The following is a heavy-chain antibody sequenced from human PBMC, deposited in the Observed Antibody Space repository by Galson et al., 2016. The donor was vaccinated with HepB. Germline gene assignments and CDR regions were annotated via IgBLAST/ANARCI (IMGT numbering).Heavy chain of an antibody. V-gene: IGHV3-23*01. CDR3: ARFTQEWLDRVYYFDY. CDR2: ISGDGGST. J-gene: IGHJ4*02. Sequence: SLRLSCAASGFTFGRYAMSWVRQAPGKGLEWVSAISGDGGSTYYAGSVQGRFTSSRDRSTNTMYLQMNSLRTDDTAVYYCARFTQEWLDRVYYFDYWGQGTVVNVSS. CDR1: GFTFGRYA. D-gene: IGHD6-19*01.